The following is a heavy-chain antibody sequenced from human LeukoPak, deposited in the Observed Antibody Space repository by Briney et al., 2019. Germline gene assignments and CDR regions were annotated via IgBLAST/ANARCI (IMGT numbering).Heavy chain of an antibody. CDR1: GFTFSTYT. CDR2: ISDNGGRT. D-gene: IGHD1-26*01. Sequence: GGSLRLSCAASGFTFSTYTMAWVRQAPGGGLEWVSGISDNGGRTYYADSVKGRFAISRDDSKSTLYLQMNSLRAEDTAVFYCAKSEGVGASFYFYYGMDVWGQGTTVTVSS. J-gene: IGHJ6*02. CDR3: AKSEGVGASFYFYYGMDV. V-gene: IGHV3-23*01.